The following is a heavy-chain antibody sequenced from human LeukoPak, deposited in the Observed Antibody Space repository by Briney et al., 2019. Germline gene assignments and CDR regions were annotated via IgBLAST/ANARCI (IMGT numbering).Heavy chain of an antibody. CDR3: AKDGVRAVAGRDFDY. D-gene: IGHD6-19*01. CDR1: GFTFSRYG. Sequence: PGRSLRLSCAASGFTFSRYGMHWVRQAPGKGLEWVAVISYDGSNKYYADSVKGRFTISRDNSKNTLYLQMNSLRAEDTAVYYCAKDGVRAVAGRDFDYWGQGTLVTVSS. CDR2: ISYDGSNK. J-gene: IGHJ4*02. V-gene: IGHV3-30*18.